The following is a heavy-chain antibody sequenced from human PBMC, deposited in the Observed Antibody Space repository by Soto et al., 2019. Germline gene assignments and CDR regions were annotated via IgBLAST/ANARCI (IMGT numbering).Heavy chain of an antibody. J-gene: IGHJ4*02. CDR1: GGSISSYY. V-gene: IGHV4-59*01. CDR3: AGDWTD. CDR2: IYYSGST. D-gene: IGHD3-3*01. Sequence: QVQLQESGPGLVKPSETLSLTCTVSGGSISSYYWSWIRQPPGKGLEWIGYIYYSGSTNYNPSLKSRVTISVDTSKNQFSLKLSSVTAADTAVYYCAGDWTDWGQGTLVTVSS.